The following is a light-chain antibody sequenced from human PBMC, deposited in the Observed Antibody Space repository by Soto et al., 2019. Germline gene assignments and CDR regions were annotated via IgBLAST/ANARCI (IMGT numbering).Light chain of an antibody. J-gene: IGKJ4*01. Sequence: EIVLTQSPATLSFSPGERATLSCRASQSVFTSLAWFQQKHGQAPKLLISDTSNRASGIPARFSGSGSGRCLAVTISSLEPEDFAVYYCQQRNSWQLTVGGGTKVDIK. CDR3: QQRNSWQLT. CDR1: QSVFTS. V-gene: IGKV3-11*02. CDR2: DTS.